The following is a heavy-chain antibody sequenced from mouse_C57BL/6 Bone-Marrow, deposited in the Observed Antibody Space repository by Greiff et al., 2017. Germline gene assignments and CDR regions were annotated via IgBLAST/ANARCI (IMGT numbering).Heavy chain of an antibody. J-gene: IGHJ2*01. CDR1: GYTFTNYW. Sequence: QVQLQQSGAELVRPGTSVKMSCKASGYTFTNYWIGWAKQRPGHGLEWIGDIYPGGGYTNYNEKFKGKATLTADKSSSTAYMQFSSLTSEDSAIYYCARGTAQATYIFDYWGQGTTLTVSS. V-gene: IGHV1-63*01. D-gene: IGHD3-2*02. CDR2: IYPGGGYT. CDR3: ARGTAQATYIFDY.